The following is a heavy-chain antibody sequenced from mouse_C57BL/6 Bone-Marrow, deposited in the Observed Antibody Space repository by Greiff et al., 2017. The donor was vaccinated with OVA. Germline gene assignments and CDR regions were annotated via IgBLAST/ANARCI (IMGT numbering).Heavy chain of an antibody. V-gene: IGHV5-4*03. Sequence: EVKLVESGGGLVKPGGSLKLSCAASGFTFSSYAMSWVRQTPEKRLEWVATISDGGSYTYYPDYVKGRFTISRDNAKNNLYLQMSHLKSEDTAMYYCARGLSWFAYWGEGTLVTVSA. CDR2: ISDGGSYT. CDR1: GFTFSSYA. J-gene: IGHJ3*01. D-gene: IGHD3-1*01. CDR3: ARGLSWFAY.